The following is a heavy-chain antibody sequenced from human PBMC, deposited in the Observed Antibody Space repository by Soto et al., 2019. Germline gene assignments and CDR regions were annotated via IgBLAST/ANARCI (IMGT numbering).Heavy chain of an antibody. D-gene: IGHD1-1*01. J-gene: IGHJ6*02. Sequence: ASETLSLTCTVSGAYMRNDYYYWSWVRQNPGKDLEWIGHMHHSGRTHYNPSLKSRININADTSKNQLSLQLNSVTPEDTAVYYCTRGRLTYYAMDVWGLGTSVTVSS. CDR3: TRGRLTYYAMDV. CDR1: GAYMRNDYYY. CDR2: MHHSGRT. V-gene: IGHV4-31*08.